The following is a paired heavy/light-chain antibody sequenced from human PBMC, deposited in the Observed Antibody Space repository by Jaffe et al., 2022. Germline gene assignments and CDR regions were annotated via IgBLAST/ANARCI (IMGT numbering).Heavy chain of an antibody. Sequence: QLQLQESGPGLVKPSETLSLNCSVSGASFSRSGYYWDWIRQTPGRGLEWIGGIYYGGATTYNPSLKSRVSISIDASKNRLSLRVTSVTAADTAIYYCARRPNWEGFDFWGQGARVTVSS. CDR1: GASFSRSGYY. CDR3: ARRPNWEGFDF. V-gene: IGHV4-39*01. CDR2: IYYGGAT. J-gene: IGHJ4*02. D-gene: IGHD7-27*01.
Light chain of an antibody. CDR1: QGIRTD. V-gene: IGKV1-16*01. J-gene: IGKJ3*01. Sequence: DIQMTQSPSSLSASEGDTVTITCRASQGIRTDLAWFQQKPGKAPKSLIYAASTVQSGVPSRFSGSGSGTDFSLTISSLQPEDFATYYCQQYGSYPFTFGPGTKVDIK. CDR2: AAS. CDR3: QQYGSYPFT.